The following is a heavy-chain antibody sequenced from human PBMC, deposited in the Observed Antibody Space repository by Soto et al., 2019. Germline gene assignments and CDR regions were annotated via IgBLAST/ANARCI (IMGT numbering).Heavy chain of an antibody. CDR1: GYSFTSLD. CDR3: ARGVSAGVDY. D-gene: IGHD1-26*01. V-gene: IGHV1-8*01. J-gene: IGHJ4*02. CDR2: MQPSTGGT. Sequence: QVKLVQSGAEVREPGASVKVSCKASGYSFTSLDINWVRQTAGQGLEWMGWMQPSTGGTGYAQKFQGRVTMTRDTSINTAYMELTTLTSDDTAFYYCARGVSAGVDYWGQGTLVTVSS.